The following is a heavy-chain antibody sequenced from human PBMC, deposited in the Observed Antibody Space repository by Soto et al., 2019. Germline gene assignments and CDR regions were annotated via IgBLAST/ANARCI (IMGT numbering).Heavy chain of an antibody. CDR3: AKDGDSSGELPMVYFQH. D-gene: IGHD3-22*01. CDR2: ISGSGGST. V-gene: IGHV3-23*01. CDR1: GFTFSSYA. J-gene: IGHJ1*01. Sequence: GGSLRLSCAASGFTFSSYAMSWVRQAPGKGLEWVSAISGSGGSTYYADSVKGRFTISRDNSKNTLYLQMNSLRAEDTAVYYCAKDGDSSGELPMVYFQHWGQGTLVTVSS.